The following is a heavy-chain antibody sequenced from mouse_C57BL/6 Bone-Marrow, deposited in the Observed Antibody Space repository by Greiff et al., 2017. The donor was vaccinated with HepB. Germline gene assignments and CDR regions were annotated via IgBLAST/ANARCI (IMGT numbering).Heavy chain of an antibody. CDR2: INPSSGYT. D-gene: IGHD2-2*01. Sequence: QVQLKQSGAELARPGASVKMSCKASGYTFTSYTMHWVKQRPGQGLEWIGYINPSSGYTKYNQKFKDKATLTADKSSSTAYMQLSSLTSEDSAVYYCAREKDYGFDYWGQGTTLTVSS. V-gene: IGHV1-4*01. CDR1: GYTFTSYT. CDR3: AREKDYGFDY. J-gene: IGHJ2*01.